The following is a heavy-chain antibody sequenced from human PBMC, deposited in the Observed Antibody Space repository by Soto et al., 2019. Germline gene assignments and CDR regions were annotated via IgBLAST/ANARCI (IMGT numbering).Heavy chain of an antibody. D-gene: IGHD6-25*01. V-gene: IGHV4-61*01. CDR1: GGSVSIGSYY. J-gene: IGHJ5*01. Sequence: QVQLQESGPGLVRPSETLSLTCTVSGGSVSIGSYYWSWIRQSPGKGLEWIGYIDYSGSTRNNPAFESRVTISVDTSKNQFSLKLNSLTAADTAVYFCARVRQRAHDSWGQGTLVTVSS. CDR3: ARVRQRAHDS. CDR2: IDYSGST.